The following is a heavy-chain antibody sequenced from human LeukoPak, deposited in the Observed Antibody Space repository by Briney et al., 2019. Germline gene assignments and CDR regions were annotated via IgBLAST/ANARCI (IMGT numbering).Heavy chain of an antibody. CDR3: ARDSPYDILTGYYFSLVSGPDY. CDR2: INWNGGST. Sequence: GGSLRLSCAASGFTFDDYGMSWVRQAPGKGLEWVSGINWNGGSTGYADSVKGRFTISRDNSKNTVYVQMNSLRAEDTVVYYCARDSPYDILTGYYFSLVSGPDYWGQGTLVTVSS. V-gene: IGHV3-20*04. D-gene: IGHD3-9*01. CDR1: GFTFDDYG. J-gene: IGHJ4*02.